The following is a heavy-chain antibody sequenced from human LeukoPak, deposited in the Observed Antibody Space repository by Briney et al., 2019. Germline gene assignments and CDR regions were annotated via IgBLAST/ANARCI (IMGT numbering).Heavy chain of an antibody. CDR3: AKDTTGYNYGSFDY. Sequence: GGSLRLSCAPSGFTFNSYAMSCVRQAPGKGLEWVSAIGGSGTSTYYADSVKGRFTISRDNSKSTMYLQMNSMRAEDTAVYYCAKDTTGYNYGSFDYWGKGTLVTVSS. CDR1: GFTFNSYA. V-gene: IGHV3-23*01. J-gene: IGHJ4*02. CDR2: IGGSGTST. D-gene: IGHD5-18*01.